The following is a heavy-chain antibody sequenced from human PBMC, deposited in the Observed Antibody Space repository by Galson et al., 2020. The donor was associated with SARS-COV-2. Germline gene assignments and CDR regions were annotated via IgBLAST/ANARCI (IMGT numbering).Heavy chain of an antibody. CDR3: ATEGALTDAFDI. CDR2: ISYDGSNK. V-gene: IGHV3-30*01. CDR1: GFTFSSYA. D-gene: IGHD3-16*01. J-gene: IGHJ3*02. Sequence: GESLKISCAASGFTFSSYAMHWVRQAPGKGLEWVAVISYDGSNKYYADSVKGRFTISRDNSKNTLYLQMNSLRAEDTAVYYCATEGALTDAFDIWGQGTMVTVSS.